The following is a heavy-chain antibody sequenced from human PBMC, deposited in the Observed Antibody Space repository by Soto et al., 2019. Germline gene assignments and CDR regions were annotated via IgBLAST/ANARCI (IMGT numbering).Heavy chain of an antibody. CDR1: DNSISSYY. J-gene: IGHJ6*02. D-gene: IGHD3-10*01. V-gene: IGHV4-59*13. Sequence: SDNSISSYYWSWIRQPPGKGLEWIGYISYSGNTNYNPSLKSRVSISVDTSKNQFSLKLSSVTAADTAVYYCASGEMTTIVDYYKHYAMDVWGQGTTLTVSS. CDR2: ISYSGNT. CDR3: ASGEMTTIVDYYKHYAMDV.